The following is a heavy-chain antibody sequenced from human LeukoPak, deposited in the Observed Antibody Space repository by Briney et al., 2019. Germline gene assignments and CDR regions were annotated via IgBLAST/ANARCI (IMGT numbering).Heavy chain of an antibody. V-gene: IGHV3-74*01. CDR1: GFTFNNYW. CDR2: LNSDGSSS. D-gene: IGHD6-13*01. J-gene: IGHJ3*02. Sequence: PGGSLRLSCAASGFTFNNYWMHWVRQAPGKGLVWVSRLNSDGSSSAFADSMKGRFTISRDNAKNTLYLRMNSLRAEDTAVYFCVRAKGGPGSTWAFDIWGQGTMVTVSS. CDR3: VRAKGGPGSTWAFDI.